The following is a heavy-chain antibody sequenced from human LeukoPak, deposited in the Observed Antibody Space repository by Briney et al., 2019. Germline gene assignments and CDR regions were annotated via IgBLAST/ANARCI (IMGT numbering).Heavy chain of an antibody. D-gene: IGHD2-2*01. CDR3: AHSPQIGYCSSTSCLKWFDP. Sequence: ESGPTLVKPTQTLTLTCTFSGFSLSTSGVGVGWIRQPPGKALEWLALICWNDDEHYGPSLKSRLTITKDTSKKQVVLTMTNMDPVDTATYYCAHSPQIGYCSSTSCLKWFDPWGQGTLVTVSS. CDR1: GFSLSTSGVG. CDR2: ICWNDDE. V-gene: IGHV2-5*01. J-gene: IGHJ5*02.